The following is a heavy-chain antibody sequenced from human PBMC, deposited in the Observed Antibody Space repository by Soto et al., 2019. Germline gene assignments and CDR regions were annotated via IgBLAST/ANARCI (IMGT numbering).Heavy chain of an antibody. CDR2: ISAYNGDV. V-gene: IGHV1-18*04. CDR1: GYTFSSYG. D-gene: IGHD3-16*01. Sequence: QVQLAQSGVEVKKPGASVKVSCKASGYTFSSYGISCVRQAPGQGLEWMGWISAYNGDVNYAQNFQGRVTMATDTSTSTAYMELRSLRSDDTAIYYCARDGPLISSRSWLDPWGPGTLVTVSS. J-gene: IGHJ5*02. CDR3: ARDGPLISSRSWLDP.